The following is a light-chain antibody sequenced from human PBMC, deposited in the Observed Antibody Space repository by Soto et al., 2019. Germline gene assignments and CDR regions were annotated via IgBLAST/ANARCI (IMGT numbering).Light chain of an antibody. CDR1: QSVSGN. V-gene: IGKV3-15*01. Sequence: EIVMAQSPATLSVSPGERATLSCRASQSVSGNLAWYQQKPGQAPRLLIYGASTRATGIPARFSGSGSGTEFTLTISSLQSKDFAVYYCQQYNNWPPAFGQGTKVEIK. CDR2: GAS. CDR3: QQYNNWPPA. J-gene: IGKJ1*01.